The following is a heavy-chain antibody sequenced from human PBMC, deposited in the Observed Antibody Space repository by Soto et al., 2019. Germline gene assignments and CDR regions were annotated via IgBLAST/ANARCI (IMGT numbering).Heavy chain of an antibody. CDR1: GGSFSGYY. D-gene: IGHD6-6*01. CDR2: INHSGST. Sequence: QVQLQQWGAGLLKPSETLSLTCAVYGGSFSGYYWSWIRQPPGKGLEWIGEINHSGSTNYNPSLKSRVTISVDTSKNQFSLKLSSVTAADTAVYYCARVSKAARPLLRLRTDRNGMDVWGQGTTVTVSS. J-gene: IGHJ6*02. V-gene: IGHV4-34*01. CDR3: ARVSKAARPLLRLRTDRNGMDV.